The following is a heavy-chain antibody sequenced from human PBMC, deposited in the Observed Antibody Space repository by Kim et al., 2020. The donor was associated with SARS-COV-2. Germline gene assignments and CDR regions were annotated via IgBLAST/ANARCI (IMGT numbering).Heavy chain of an antibody. Sequence: SETLSLTCTVSGGSITTSAYYWGWIRQAPGKGLEWIGSIYSTGVTYYGPSLNSRVSISIDKSKNEFSLNLQPVTAADTAVYYCAGDSEGDYEFLLWGPGTLVTVSS. J-gene: IGHJ1*01. CDR3: AGDSEGDYEFLL. CDR2: IYSTGVT. V-gene: IGHV4-39*01. D-gene: IGHD4-17*01. CDR1: GGSITTSAYY.